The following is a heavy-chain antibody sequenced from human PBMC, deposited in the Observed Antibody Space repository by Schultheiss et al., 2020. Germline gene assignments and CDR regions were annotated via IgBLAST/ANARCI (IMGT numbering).Heavy chain of an antibody. V-gene: IGHV3-30-3*01. CDR3: AKDLHTYYYDSSGYHDY. J-gene: IGHJ4*02. CDR1: GFTFSSYA. CDR2: ISYDGSNK. Sequence: GGSLRLSCAASGFTFSSYAMHWVRQAPGKGLEWVAVISYDGSNKYYADSVKGRFTISRDNSKNTLYLQMNSLRGEDTAVYYCAKDLHTYYYDSSGYHDYWGQGSLVTVSS. D-gene: IGHD3-22*01.